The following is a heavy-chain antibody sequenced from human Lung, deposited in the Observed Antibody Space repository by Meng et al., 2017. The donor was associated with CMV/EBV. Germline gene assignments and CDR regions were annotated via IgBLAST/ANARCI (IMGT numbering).Heavy chain of an antibody. CDR2: IYSAGNT. CDR3: ARDLVVPAAIQYYYHNYRMDV. D-gene: IGHD2-2*01. J-gene: IGHJ6*02. V-gene: IGHV3-66*02. CDR1: GFTVETNY. Sequence: GGSXRLXCAASGFTVETNYMSWVRQAPGKGLEWVSNIYSAGNTYYADSVKGRFTISRDNSKNTLSLQMNSLRVEDTAVYYCARDLVVPAAIQYYYHNYRMDVWXQGTXVNGAS.